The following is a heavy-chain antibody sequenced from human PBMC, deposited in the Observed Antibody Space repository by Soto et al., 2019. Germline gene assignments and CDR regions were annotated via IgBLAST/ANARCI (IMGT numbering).Heavy chain of an antibody. CDR3: ARDRLLLSGSGSPSDY. CDR1: GFTVSSNY. Sequence: GSLRLSCAASGFTVSSNYMSWVRQAPGKGLEWVAVIYSGGSTYYADSVKGRFTIPRGNSKNTLYLQMNSLRAEDTAVYYCARDRLLLSGSGSPSDYWGQGTMVTVSS. J-gene: IGHJ4*02. D-gene: IGHD3-22*01. V-gene: IGHV3-53*01. CDR2: IYSGGST.